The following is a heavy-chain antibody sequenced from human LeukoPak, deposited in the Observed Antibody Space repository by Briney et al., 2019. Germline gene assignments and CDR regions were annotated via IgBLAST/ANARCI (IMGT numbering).Heavy chain of an antibody. CDR2: INHSGST. J-gene: IGHJ5*02. CDR1: GGSFSGYY. V-gene: IGHV4-34*01. Sequence: SSETLSLTCAVYGGSFSGYYWSWIRQPPGKGLEWIGGINHSGSTNYNPSLKSRVTISVDTSKNQFSLKLSSVTAADTAVYYCARYYYDSSGAWFDPWGQGTLVTVSS. D-gene: IGHD3-22*01. CDR3: ARYYYDSSGAWFDP.